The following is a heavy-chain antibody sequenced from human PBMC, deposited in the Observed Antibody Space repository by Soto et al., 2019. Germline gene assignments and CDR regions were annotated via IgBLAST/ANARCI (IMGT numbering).Heavy chain of an antibody. CDR1: GDSITSGGYY. CDR3: ARSSSSGWSPLYHYGMDV. J-gene: IGHJ6*02. V-gene: IGHV4-31*03. Sequence: SETLSLTCTVSGDSITSGGYYWSWLRQPPGKGLEWIGYIYHSGGASYNPSLRGRAVISIDTSKNQFSLRLNAVTAEDTAVYYCARSSSSGWSPLYHYGMDVWGQGTTVTVSS. D-gene: IGHD6-19*01. CDR2: IYHSGGA.